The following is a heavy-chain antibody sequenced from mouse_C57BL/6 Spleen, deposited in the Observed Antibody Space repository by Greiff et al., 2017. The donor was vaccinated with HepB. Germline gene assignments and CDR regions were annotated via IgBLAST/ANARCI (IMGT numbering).Heavy chain of an antibody. CDR2: INPNNGGT. D-gene: IGHD1-1*01. V-gene: IGHV1-18*01. Sequence: VQLQQSGPELVKPGASVKIPCKASGYTFTDYNMDWVKQSHGKSLEWIGDINPNNGGTIYNQKFKGKATLTVDKSSSTAYMERRSLTSEDTAVYYCARRKDYYYGSSFYYAMDYWGQGTSVTVSS. J-gene: IGHJ4*01. CDR3: ARRKDYYYGSSFYYAMDY. CDR1: GYTFTDYN.